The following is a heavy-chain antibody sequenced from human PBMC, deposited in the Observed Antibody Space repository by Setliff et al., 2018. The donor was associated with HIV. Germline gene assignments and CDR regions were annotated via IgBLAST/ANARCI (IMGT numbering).Heavy chain of an antibody. CDR1: GGTFSNYA. D-gene: IGHD4-17*01. V-gene: IGHV1-46*01. CDR3: AIGSVTTKDY. CDR2: INPSGGST. J-gene: IGHJ4*02. Sequence: ASVKVSCKASGGTFSNYAISWVRQAPGQGLEWMGIINPSGGSTIYARNFQGRVTMTRDTSTSTVYMELSSLGCEDTAVYYCAIGSVTTKDYWGQGTLVTVSS.